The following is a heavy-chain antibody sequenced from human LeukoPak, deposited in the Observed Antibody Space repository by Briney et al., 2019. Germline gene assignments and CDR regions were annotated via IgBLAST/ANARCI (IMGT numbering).Heavy chain of an antibody. CDR1: GFTFSSYS. J-gene: IGHJ4*02. D-gene: IGHD3-22*01. V-gene: IGHV3-21*04. CDR3: AKEPTYYYDSSGYHDY. CDR2: ISSSSSYI. Sequence: GGSLRLSCAASGFTFSSYSMNWVRQAPGKGLEWVSSISSSSSYIYYADSVKGRFTISRDNSKNTLYLQMNSLRAEDTAVYYCAKEPTYYYDSSGYHDYWGQGTLVTVSS.